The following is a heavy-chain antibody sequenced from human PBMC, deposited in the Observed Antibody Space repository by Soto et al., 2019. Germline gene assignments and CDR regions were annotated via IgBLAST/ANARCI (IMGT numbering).Heavy chain of an antibody. V-gene: IGHV3-11*01. J-gene: IGHJ4*02. D-gene: IGHD6-19*01. Sequence: QVQLVESGGGLVQPGGSLRLSCATSGFTFSDYYMSWIRQAPGKGLEWVSYISEAGDTIYYADSMKGRITVSRDNAKKTLYLQLHSLRTEDTAVYYCVREGSGWSRGYWGQGTRVIVSS. CDR2: ISEAGDTI. CDR3: VREGSGWSRGY. CDR1: GFTFSDYY.